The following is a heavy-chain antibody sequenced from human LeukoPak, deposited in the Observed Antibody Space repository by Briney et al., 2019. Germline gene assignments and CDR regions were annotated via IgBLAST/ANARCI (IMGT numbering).Heavy chain of an antibody. CDR3: ARDWGTMPPDYYYYMDV. V-gene: IGHV1-46*01. Sequence: GASVKVSCKASGYTFTSYYMHWVRQAPGQGLEGMGIINPSGGSTSYAQKFQGRVTMTRDTSTSTVYMELSSLRSEDTAVYYCARDWGTMPPDYYYYMDVWGKGTTVTISS. CDR1: GYTFTSYY. J-gene: IGHJ6*03. CDR2: INPSGGST. D-gene: IGHD2-2*01.